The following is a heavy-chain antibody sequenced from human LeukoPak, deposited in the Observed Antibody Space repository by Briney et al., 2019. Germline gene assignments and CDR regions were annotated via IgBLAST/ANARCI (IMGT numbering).Heavy chain of an antibody. CDR2: IYYSGST. V-gene: IGHV4-59*12. D-gene: IGHD4-17*01. CDR1: GGSISSYY. CDR3: AREPSQNGDYGGLDY. Sequence: SETLSLTCTVSGGSISSYYWSWIRQPPGKGLEWIGYIYYSGSTNYNPSLKSRVTISVDTSKNQFSLKLSSVTAADTAVYYCAREPSQNGDYGGLDYWGQGTLVTVSS. J-gene: IGHJ4*02.